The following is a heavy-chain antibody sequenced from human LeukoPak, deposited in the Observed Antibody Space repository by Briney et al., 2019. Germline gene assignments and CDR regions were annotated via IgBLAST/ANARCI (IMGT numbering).Heavy chain of an antibody. CDR1: GYTFTSYG. CDR2: INPSGGST. Sequence: ASVKVSCKTSGYTFTSYGLSWVRQAPGQGLEWMGIINPSGGSTSYAQKFQGRVTMTRDMSTSTVYMELSSLRSEDTAVYYCARDRGVGSSWYIHYYYMDVWGKGTTVTVSS. J-gene: IGHJ6*03. CDR3: ARDRGVGSSWYIHYYYMDV. D-gene: IGHD6-13*01. V-gene: IGHV1-46*01.